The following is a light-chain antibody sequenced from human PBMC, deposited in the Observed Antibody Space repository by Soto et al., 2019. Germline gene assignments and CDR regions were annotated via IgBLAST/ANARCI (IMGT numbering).Light chain of an antibody. Sequence: EIVLTQSPGTLSLSPGERATLSCRASQSVSTTYLAWYQQKPGQAPTLLIYGASSRATGIPDRFSGSGSGTDFNLTISRLEPEDSAVYYCQQYGSYPYSFGQGTKLEIK. CDR1: QSVSTTY. CDR2: GAS. J-gene: IGKJ2*01. CDR3: QQYGSYPYS. V-gene: IGKV3-20*01.